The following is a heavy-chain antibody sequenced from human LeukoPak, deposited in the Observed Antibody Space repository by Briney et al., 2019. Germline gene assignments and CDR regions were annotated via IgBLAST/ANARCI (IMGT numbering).Heavy chain of an antibody. CDR3: ARGGLLWFGESIDY. CDR2: INPSGGST. CDR1: GYIFTGYY. Sequence: ASVKVSCKASGYIFTGYYMHWVRQAPGQGLEWMGIINPSGGSTTYAQKFQGRVTMTRDTSTSTVYMELSSLRSDDTAVYYCARGGLLWFGESIDYWGQGSLVTVSS. V-gene: IGHV1-46*01. J-gene: IGHJ4*02. D-gene: IGHD3-10*01.